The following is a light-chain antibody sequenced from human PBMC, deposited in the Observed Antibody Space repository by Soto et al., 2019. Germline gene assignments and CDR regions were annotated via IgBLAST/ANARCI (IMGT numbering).Light chain of an antibody. CDR3: QQYNSYSRT. V-gene: IGKV1-5*01. Sequence: DIQMTQSPSTLSAFFVDRVTITCRASQSINSWLAWYQQRPGKAPKLLIYDASNLESGVSSRFSGNASGTEFTLTITGLQADDFATYFCQQYNSYSRTFGQGTKVDIK. J-gene: IGKJ1*01. CDR1: QSINSW. CDR2: DAS.